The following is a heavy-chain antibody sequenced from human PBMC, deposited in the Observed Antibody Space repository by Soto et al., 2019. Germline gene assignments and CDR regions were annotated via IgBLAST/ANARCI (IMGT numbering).Heavy chain of an antibody. CDR3: ANHPYNRSWYFPPDV. V-gene: IGHV3-23*01. CDR1: GFTFSSYA. J-gene: IGHJ6*02. CDR2: ISGSGGST. D-gene: IGHD6-13*01. Sequence: EVQLLESGGGLVQPGGSLRLSCAASGFTFSSYAMSWVRQAPGKGLEWVSAISGSGGSTYYADSVKGRFTISRDNSKNPLYLQMNTLRAEDTAVYYCANHPYNRSWYFPPDVWGQGTTVTVSS.